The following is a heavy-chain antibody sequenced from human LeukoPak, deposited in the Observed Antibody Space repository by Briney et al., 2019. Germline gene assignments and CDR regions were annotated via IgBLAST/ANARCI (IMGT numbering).Heavy chain of an antibody. CDR2: IKQDGSEK. CDR3: AGVTGNNWFDP. V-gene: IGHV3-7*01. Sequence: GGSLRLSCAASEFTFSSYWMSWVRQAPGKGLEWVANIKQDGSEKYYVDSVKGRFTISRDNAKNSLYLQMNSLRAEDTAVYYCAGVTGNNWFDPWGQGTLVTVSS. J-gene: IGHJ5*02. D-gene: IGHD2-21*02. CDR1: EFTFSSYW.